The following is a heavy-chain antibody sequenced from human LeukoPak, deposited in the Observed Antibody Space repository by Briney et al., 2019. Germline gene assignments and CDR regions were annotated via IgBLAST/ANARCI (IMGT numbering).Heavy chain of an antibody. D-gene: IGHD4-23*01. CDR2: IIPIFGTA. CDR3: ARDRGGNSAIDY. Sequence: SVKVSCKASGGTFSSYTISWVRQAPGQGLEWMGGIIPIFGTANYAQKFQGRVTITADESTSTAYMELSSLRSEDTAVYYCARDRGGNSAIDYWGQGTLVTVSS. CDR1: GGTFSSYT. V-gene: IGHV1-69*13. J-gene: IGHJ4*02.